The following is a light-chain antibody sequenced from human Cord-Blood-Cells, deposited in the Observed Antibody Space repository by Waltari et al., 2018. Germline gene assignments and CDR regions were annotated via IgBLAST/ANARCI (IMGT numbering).Light chain of an antibody. V-gene: IGLV3-27*01. CDR2: KDS. CDR3: YSAADNNWV. CDR1: VLAKQY. Sequence: SYELTQPSSLSVSPGQTARITCPGDVLAKQYARWFQQKPGQAPVLVIYKDSERPSGIPERFSGSSAGTTVTLTISGAQVEDEADYYCYSAADNNWVFGGGTKLTVL. J-gene: IGLJ3*02.